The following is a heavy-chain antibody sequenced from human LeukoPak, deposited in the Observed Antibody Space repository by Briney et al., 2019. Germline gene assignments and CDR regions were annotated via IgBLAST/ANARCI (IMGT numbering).Heavy chain of an antibody. CDR3: ARWYYYETSGLYYGSLDN. Sequence: GGSLRLSCAASGLTFSSYGMSWVRQAPGKGLQWVSVIIGSGSSTYYADSVKGRFTISRDNARNTLYLQMNSLRAEDTAVYYCARWYYYETSGLYYGSLDNWGQGTLVTVSS. CDR2: IIGSGSST. V-gene: IGHV3-23*01. J-gene: IGHJ4*02. D-gene: IGHD3-22*01. CDR1: GLTFSSYG.